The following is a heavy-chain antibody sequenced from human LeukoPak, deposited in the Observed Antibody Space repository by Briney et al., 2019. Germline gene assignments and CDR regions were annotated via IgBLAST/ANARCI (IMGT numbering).Heavy chain of an antibody. CDR2: ISGSGDST. Sequence: GGSLRLSCAASGFTFSSYAMSWVRQAPGKGLEWVSAISGSGDSTFYADSVKGRFTISRDNAKNSVHLQMNSLRAEDTAVYYCATRYCSIAACRASSYKCMDVWGKGTTVTVSS. J-gene: IGHJ6*04. V-gene: IGHV3-23*01. CDR1: GFTFSSYA. CDR3: ATRYCSIAACRASSYKCMDV. D-gene: IGHD2-2*01.